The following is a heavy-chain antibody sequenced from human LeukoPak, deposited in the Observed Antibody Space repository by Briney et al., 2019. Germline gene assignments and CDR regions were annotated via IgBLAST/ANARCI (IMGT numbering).Heavy chain of an antibody. D-gene: IGHD6-19*01. CDR1: GFTFSSYD. CDR3: ARGIGSGWAGFDY. J-gene: IGHJ4*02. V-gene: IGHV3-13*05. Sequence: QPGGSLRLSCAASGFTFSSYDMHWVRQATGKGLELVSAIGTAGDPYYPGSVKGRFTISRENAKNSLYLQMNSLRAGDTAVYYCARGIGSGWAGFDYWGQGTLVTVSS. CDR2: IGTAGDP.